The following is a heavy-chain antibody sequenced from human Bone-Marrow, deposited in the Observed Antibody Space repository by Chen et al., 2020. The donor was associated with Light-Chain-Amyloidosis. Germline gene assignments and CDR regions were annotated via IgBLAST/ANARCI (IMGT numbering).Heavy chain of an antibody. CDR3: AKDIGYYDSSGYPATYFDY. CDR1: GFTFSSYA. D-gene: IGHD3-22*01. Sequence: EVQLLESGGGLVQPGGSLRLSCAASGFTFSSYAMSWVRQAPGKGLEWVSAISGSGGSTYYADSVKGRFTISRDNSKNTLYLQMNSLRAEDTAVYYCAKDIGYYDSSGYPATYFDYWGQGTLVTVSS. CDR2: ISGSGGST. V-gene: IGHV3-23*01. J-gene: IGHJ4*02.